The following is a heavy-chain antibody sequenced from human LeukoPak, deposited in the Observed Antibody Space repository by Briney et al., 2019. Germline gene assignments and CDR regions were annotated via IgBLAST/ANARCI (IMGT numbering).Heavy chain of an antibody. V-gene: IGHV3-30*18. D-gene: IGHD2-8*01. Sequence: PGGSLRLSCAASGFTFSSYGMHWVRQAPGKGLEWVAVISYDGSNKYYADSVKGRFTISRDNSKNTLYLQMNSLRAEDTAVYYCAKTCMLCDGNAFDIWGQGTMVTVSS. CDR2: ISYDGSNK. CDR3: AKTCMLCDGNAFDI. CDR1: GFTFSSYG. J-gene: IGHJ3*02.